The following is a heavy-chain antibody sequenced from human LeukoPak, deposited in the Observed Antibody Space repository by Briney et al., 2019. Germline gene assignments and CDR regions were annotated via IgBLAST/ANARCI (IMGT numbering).Heavy chain of an antibody. D-gene: IGHD3-10*01. CDR1: GFTFSRFW. J-gene: IGHJ3*01. CDR3: ATRHGSGSYFV. Sequence: GGSLRLSCAASGFTFSRFWMNWVRQAPGKGLEWVSVIYSGGSTYYADSVKGRFTISRDHSKNTLYLQMSSLRAEDTAVYYCATRHGSGSYFVWGQGTMVTVSS. CDR2: IYSGGST. V-gene: IGHV3-53*01.